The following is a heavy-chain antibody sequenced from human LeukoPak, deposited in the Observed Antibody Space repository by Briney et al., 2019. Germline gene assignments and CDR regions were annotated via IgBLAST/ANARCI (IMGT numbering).Heavy chain of an antibody. J-gene: IGHJ4*02. D-gene: IGHD5-24*01. Sequence: GGSLRLSCTASGFTFSSYWMHWVRQAPGKGLVWVSRINSDGGSTSYADSVKGRFTISRDNAKNTLYLQMNSLRAEDTAVYYCARRIQRMAPYYFDYWGQGTLVTVSS. V-gene: IGHV3-74*01. CDR1: GFTFSSYW. CDR3: ARRIQRMAPYYFDY. CDR2: INSDGGST.